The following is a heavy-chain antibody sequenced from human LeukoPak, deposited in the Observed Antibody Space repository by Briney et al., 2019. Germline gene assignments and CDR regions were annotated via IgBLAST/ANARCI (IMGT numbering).Heavy chain of an antibody. CDR3: ARGYYDILTGPAGWFDP. D-gene: IGHD3-9*01. V-gene: IGHV4-34*01. CDR1: GGSFSGYY. CDR2: INHSGST. Sequence: KPSETLSLTCAVYGGSFSGYYWSWIRQPPGKGLEWIGEINHSGSTNYNPSLKSRVTISVDTSKNQFFLKLSSVTAADTAVYYCARGYYDILTGPAGWFDPWGQGTLVTVSS. J-gene: IGHJ5*02.